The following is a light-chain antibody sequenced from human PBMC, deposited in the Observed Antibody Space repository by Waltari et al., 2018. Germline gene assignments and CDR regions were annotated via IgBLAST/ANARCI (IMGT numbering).Light chain of an antibody. CDR3: QKYNSARALT. CDR2: AAS. CDR1: QGISNY. Sequence: DIQMTQSPSSLSASVGDRVTITCRASQGISNYLAWYQQKPGKVPKLLIYAASTLQSGVPFRVSGSGSGTDFTLTISSLQPEDVATYYCQKYNSARALTFGGGTKVEIK. J-gene: IGKJ4*01. V-gene: IGKV1-27*01.